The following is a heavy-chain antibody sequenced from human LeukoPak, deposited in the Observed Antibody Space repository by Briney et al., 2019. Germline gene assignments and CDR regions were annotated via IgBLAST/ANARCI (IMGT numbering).Heavy chain of an antibody. CDR3: TRHGNGDDTSGYTDY. CDR2: IRNKANDYAT. CDR1: GFTFSASA. V-gene: IGHV3-73*01. Sequence: GGSLRLSCAASGFTFSASAMHWVRQASGKGLEWVGRIRNKANDYATLYAASVKGRFTISRDDSTNMAYLQMNSLNTEDTATYYCTRHGNGDDTSGYTDYWGQGTLVTVSS. D-gene: IGHD3-22*01. J-gene: IGHJ4*02.